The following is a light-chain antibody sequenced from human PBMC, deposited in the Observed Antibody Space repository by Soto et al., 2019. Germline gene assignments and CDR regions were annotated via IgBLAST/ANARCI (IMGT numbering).Light chain of an antibody. CDR2: GAS. Sequence: EIVMTQSPATLSVSRGERATLSCRANQAISRNLAWYQQKPGQAPRLLIYGASTRATGIPDRFSGSGSGTEFTLTISSLQSEDFAVYYCQQRSNWPPITFGQGTRLEIK. CDR3: QQRSNWPPIT. CDR1: QAISRN. V-gene: IGKV3-15*01. J-gene: IGKJ5*01.